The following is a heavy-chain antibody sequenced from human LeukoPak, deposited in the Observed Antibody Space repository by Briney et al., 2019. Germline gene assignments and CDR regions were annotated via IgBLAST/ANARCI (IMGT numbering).Heavy chain of an antibody. CDR3: AKEPGEGGSAFDY. Sequence: PGGSLRLSCAASRFTFSSFSMHWVRQAPGKGLEWVAVMSYDGSNKNYADSVKGRFTISRDNSKKTVYLQMSSLTIEDTAVYYCAKEPGEGGSAFDYWGQGTLVTVYS. V-gene: IGHV3-30-3*01. D-gene: IGHD3-16*01. CDR2: MSYDGSNK. CDR1: RFTFSSFS. J-gene: IGHJ4*02.